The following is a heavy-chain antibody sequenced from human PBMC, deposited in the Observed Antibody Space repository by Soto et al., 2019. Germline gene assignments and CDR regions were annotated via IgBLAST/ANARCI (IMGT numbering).Heavy chain of an antibody. CDR1: GGSISSGGYY. CDR2: IYYSGST. J-gene: IGHJ4*02. Sequence: SETLSLTCTVSGGSISSGGYYCSWIRQHPGKGLEWIGYIYYSGSTYYNPSLKSRVTISVDTSKNQFSLKLSSVTAADTAVYYCARASIMITFGGVIVPPVVFDYWGQGTLVTVSS. CDR3: ARASIMITFGGVIVPPVVFDY. V-gene: IGHV4-31*03. D-gene: IGHD3-16*02.